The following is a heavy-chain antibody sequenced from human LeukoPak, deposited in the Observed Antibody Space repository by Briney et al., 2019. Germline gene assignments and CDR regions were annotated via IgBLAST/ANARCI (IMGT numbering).Heavy chain of an antibody. CDR2: ISSSSSYT. V-gene: IGHV3-21*01. J-gene: IGHJ6*02. CDR1: GFTFSAYN. D-gene: IGHD4-17*01. Sequence: GGSLRLSCTASGFTFSAYNMNWVRQAPGKGLEWVSVISSSSSYTFYADPVKGRFTISRDNAKNSLYLQMNSLRAEDTAVYYCARDSRGKYGIPYYGKDGRGQG. CDR3: ARDSRGKYGIPYYGKDG.